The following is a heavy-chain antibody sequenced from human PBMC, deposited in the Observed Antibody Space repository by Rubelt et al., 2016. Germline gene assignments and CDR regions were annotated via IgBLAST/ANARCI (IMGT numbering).Heavy chain of an antibody. CDR2: ISYDGSNK. Sequence: SGGGVVQPGRSLRLSCAASGFTFSSYGMHWVRQAPGKGLEWVAVISYDGSNKYYADSVKGRFTISRDNSKNTLYLQMNSLRAEDTAVYYCAKVHHVGTAMVDDYWGQGTLVTVSS. V-gene: IGHV3-30*18. CDR1: GFTFSSYG. J-gene: IGHJ4*02. CDR3: AKVHHVGTAMVDDY. D-gene: IGHD5-18*01.